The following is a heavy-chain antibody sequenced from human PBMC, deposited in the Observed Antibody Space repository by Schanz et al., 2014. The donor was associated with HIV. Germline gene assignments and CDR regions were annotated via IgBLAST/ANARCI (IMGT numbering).Heavy chain of an antibody. D-gene: IGHD6-19*01. CDR1: GFTFSSYA. Sequence: EVQLVESGGGLVQPGGSLRLSCAASGFTFSSYAMSWVRQAPGKGLEWVSGISGNSGHTWYADSVKGRFTISRDNSKNSVFLQMDRLRAEDTAVYYCARGSWYSSGWVDDQYYYDVDVWGQGTTVTVSS. CDR2: ISGNSGHT. J-gene: IGHJ6*02. CDR3: ARGSWYSSGWVDDQYYYDVDV. V-gene: IGHV3-23*04.